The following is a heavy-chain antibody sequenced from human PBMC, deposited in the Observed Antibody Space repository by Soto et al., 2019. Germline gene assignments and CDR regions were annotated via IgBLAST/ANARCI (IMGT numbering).Heavy chain of an antibody. CDR3: AKGRYFDWLAYYFDY. CDR1: GFTFSSYA. D-gene: IGHD3-9*01. Sequence: PGGSLRLSCAASGFTFSSYAMSWVRQAPGKGLEWVSAISGSGGSTYYADSVKGRFTISRDNSKNTLYLQMNSLRAEDTAVYYCAKGRYFDWLAYYFDYWGQGTLVTVSS. J-gene: IGHJ4*02. CDR2: ISGSGGST. V-gene: IGHV3-23*01.